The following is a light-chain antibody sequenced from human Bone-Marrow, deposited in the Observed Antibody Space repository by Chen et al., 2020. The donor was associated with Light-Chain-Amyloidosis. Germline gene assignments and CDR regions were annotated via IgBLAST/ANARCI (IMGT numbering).Light chain of an antibody. V-gene: IGLV2-14*01. Sequence: QSALTQPASVSGSPGQSITISCTGTSSDVGDDNHVSWYQQHPDKAPKLMIYEVTNRPSWVPVRFSGSKSDNTASLTISGLQTEDEADYFCSSYTITNTLVFGSGTRVTVL. CDR2: EVT. CDR3: SSYTITNTLV. J-gene: IGLJ1*01. CDR1: SSDVGDDNH.